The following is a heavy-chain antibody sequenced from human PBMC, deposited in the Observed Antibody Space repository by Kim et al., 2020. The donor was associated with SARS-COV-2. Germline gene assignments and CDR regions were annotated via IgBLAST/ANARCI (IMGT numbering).Heavy chain of an antibody. J-gene: IGHJ5*02. CDR2: INTNTGNP. Sequence: ASVKVSCKASGYTFTTYAINLLRQAPGQGLVWMGWINTNTGNPTYAQGFQGRFVFSLDTSVSTAYLQISSLKAEDTAVYYCARVWRGSSRWFDPWGQGTLVTVSS. CDR3: ARVWRGSSRWFDP. D-gene: IGHD6-6*01. V-gene: IGHV7-4-1*02. CDR1: GYTFTTYA.